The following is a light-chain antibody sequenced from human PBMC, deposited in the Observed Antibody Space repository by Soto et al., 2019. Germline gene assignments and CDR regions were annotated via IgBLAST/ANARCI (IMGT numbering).Light chain of an antibody. V-gene: IGKV1-39*01. J-gene: IGKJ4*01. Sequence: IQMTQSPPSLSASVGDRVIITCRASQSTNNYVNWYQQKPGKAPKLLIYATSILQGGVPPRFSGSGSETDYTLTITSLQPADFGTYYCQQSFKTPLTFGAGTNVEIK. CDR1: QSTNNY. CDR2: ATS. CDR3: QQSFKTPLT.